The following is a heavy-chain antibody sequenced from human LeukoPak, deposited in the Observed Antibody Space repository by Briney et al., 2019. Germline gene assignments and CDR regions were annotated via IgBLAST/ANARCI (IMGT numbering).Heavy chain of an antibody. V-gene: IGHV4-34*01. Sequence: SETLSLTCAVYGGSFSGYYWSWIRQPPGKGLEWIGEINHSGSTNYNPSLKSRVTISVDTSKNQFSLKLSSVTAADTAVYYCARDVWGTVVPAAIIRWGQGTLVTVSS. CDR2: INHSGST. CDR1: GGSFSGYY. CDR3: ARDVWGTVVPAAIIR. D-gene: IGHD2-2*01. J-gene: IGHJ4*02.